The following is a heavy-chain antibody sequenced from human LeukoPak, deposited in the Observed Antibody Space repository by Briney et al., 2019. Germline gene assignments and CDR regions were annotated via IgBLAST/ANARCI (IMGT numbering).Heavy chain of an antibody. J-gene: IGHJ5*02. V-gene: IGHV6-1*01. CDR2: TYYRSTWYN. Sequence: SQTLSLTCAISGDSLSSNSVTWNWIRQSPSRGLEWLGRTYYRSTWYNDYAVSVRGRITVNPDTSKNQSSLHLNSVTPEDTAVYYCARRLTQYDCFDPWGQGILVTVSS. CDR1: GDSLSSNSVT. CDR3: ARRLTQYDCFDP. D-gene: IGHD2-2*01.